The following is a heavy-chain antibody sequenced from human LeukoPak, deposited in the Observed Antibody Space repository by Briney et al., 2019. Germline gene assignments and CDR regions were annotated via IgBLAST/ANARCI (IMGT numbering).Heavy chain of an antibody. J-gene: IGHJ6*02. Sequence: GSLRLSCAASGFTFSDYYMSWIRQAPGKGLEWVSYISSSGSTIYYVDSVKGRFTISRDNAKNSLYLQMNSLRAEDTAVYYCARDRRKLQMYYYGMDVWGQGTTVTVSS. CDR3: ARDRRKLQMYYYGMDV. V-gene: IGHV3-11*01. D-gene: IGHD1-7*01. CDR2: ISSSGSTI. CDR1: GFTFSDYY.